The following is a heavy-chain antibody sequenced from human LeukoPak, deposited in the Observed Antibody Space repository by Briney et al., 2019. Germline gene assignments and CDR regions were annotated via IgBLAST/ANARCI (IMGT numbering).Heavy chain of an antibody. V-gene: IGHV4-59*01. CDR1: GGSINYY. CDR3: ARDRRHRGGYLDL. J-gene: IGHJ2*01. Sequence: SETLSLTCNVSGGSINYYWNWIRQAPGKRLEWLGYIHYNGVTDYNPSLGSRVRMSVDTSNNHLSLRLTSVTAADTAVYYCARDRRHRGGYLDLWGRGAPVTVSS. D-gene: IGHD3-16*01. CDR2: IHYNGVT.